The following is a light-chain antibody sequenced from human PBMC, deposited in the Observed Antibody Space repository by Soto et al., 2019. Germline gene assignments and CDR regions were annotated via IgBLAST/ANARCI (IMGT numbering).Light chain of an antibody. J-gene: IGKJ1*01. V-gene: IGKV3-20*01. CDR2: SAS. Sequence: EIVLTQSPGTLSLSPGERTTLSCRASQSVTSSFLAWYQQKPGQAPRLLIYSASSRSTGIPDRFSGSGSGTCFILPTSRLEPEDSAVYCCQQYGCSPVTFGQGTKVEIK. CDR3: QQYGCSPVT. CDR1: QSVTSSF.